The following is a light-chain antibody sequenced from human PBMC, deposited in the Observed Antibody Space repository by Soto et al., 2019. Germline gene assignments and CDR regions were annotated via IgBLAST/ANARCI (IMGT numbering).Light chain of an antibody. V-gene: IGKV3-11*01. CDR3: QQRSNWPWT. Sequence: EIVLTQSPATLSLSPGERATLSCRASQSVSSYLAWYQQKPGQAPRLLIYDTSNRATGIPARFSGSGSGTAFTLTIDSLEPEDFAVYYCQQRSNWPWTFGGGTKVEIK. CDR2: DTS. J-gene: IGKJ4*01. CDR1: QSVSSY.